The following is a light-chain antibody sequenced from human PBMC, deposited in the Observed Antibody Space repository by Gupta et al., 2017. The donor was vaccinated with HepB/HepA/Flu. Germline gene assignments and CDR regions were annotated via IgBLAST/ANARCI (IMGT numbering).Light chain of an antibody. Sequence: QSALTQPASVSGSPGQSITISCTGTSSDVGGYNFVSWYQQHPGKAPKLMIYDVNNRPSGVSNRFSGSKSGNTASLTISGLQAEDEADYYCNSYTSRSTGVFGGGTKLTVL. J-gene: IGLJ3*02. V-gene: IGLV2-14*03. CDR2: DVN. CDR1: SSDVGGYNF. CDR3: NSYTSRSTGV.